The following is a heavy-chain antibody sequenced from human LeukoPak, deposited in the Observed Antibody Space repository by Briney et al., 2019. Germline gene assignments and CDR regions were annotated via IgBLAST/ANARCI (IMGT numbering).Heavy chain of an antibody. D-gene: IGHD2-8*02. V-gene: IGHV4-34*01. CDR1: GGSFSGYY. CDR2: VSQTGSGRN. CDR3: ARVPLYWQDPFDF. Sequence: SETLSLTCGVYGGSFSGYYWSWIRQPPGKGLEGIGEVSQTGSGRNNYNPSLKSPVTITAGPSQKQFPLELTSGPGADTAMYYCARVPLYWQDPFDFWGQGTLVTVSS. J-gene: IGHJ4*02.